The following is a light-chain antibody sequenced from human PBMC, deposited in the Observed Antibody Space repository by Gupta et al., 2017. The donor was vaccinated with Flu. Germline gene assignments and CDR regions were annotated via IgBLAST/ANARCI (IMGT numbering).Light chain of an antibody. Sequence: VTISCTGVSSNIGAGYDVHWYQQLPGTAPKLLIYGNSNRPSGVPDQFSGSKSGTSASLAITGLQAEDEADYYCQSYDSSLSGYVFGTGTKVTVL. CDR1: SSNIGAGYD. CDR2: GNS. V-gene: IGLV1-40*01. J-gene: IGLJ1*01. CDR3: QSYDSSLSGYV.